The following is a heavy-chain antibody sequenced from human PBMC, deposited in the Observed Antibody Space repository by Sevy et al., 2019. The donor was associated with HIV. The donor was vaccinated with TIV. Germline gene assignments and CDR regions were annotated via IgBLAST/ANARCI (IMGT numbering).Heavy chain of an antibody. D-gene: IGHD2-15*01. CDR1: GFTFSIYA. CDR3: AKGDRTFYGLDV. J-gene: IGHJ6*02. CDR2: ISVSGGST. Sequence: GGSLRLSCAASGFTFSIYAMSWVRQAPGKGLEWVSTISVSGGSTYYADSVKGRFTISRDNSKNTLYLQMNSLRAEDTAVYYCAKGDRTFYGLDVWGQGTTVTVSS. V-gene: IGHV3-23*01.